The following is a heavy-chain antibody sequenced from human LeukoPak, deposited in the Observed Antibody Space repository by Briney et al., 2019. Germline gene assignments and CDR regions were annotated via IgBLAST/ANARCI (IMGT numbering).Heavy chain of an antibody. CDR2: IRSKAYGETT. D-gene: IGHD6-25*01. Sequence: GGSLRLSCTASGFTFGDYAMSWVRQAPGKGLEWVGFIRSKAYGETTNYAASVKGRFSFSRDDSKSIAYLQMNSLKTEDTAVYYCTRDRRREYFDYWGQGTLVTVSS. CDR3: TRDRRREYFDY. J-gene: IGHJ4*02. V-gene: IGHV3-49*04. CDR1: GFTFGDYA.